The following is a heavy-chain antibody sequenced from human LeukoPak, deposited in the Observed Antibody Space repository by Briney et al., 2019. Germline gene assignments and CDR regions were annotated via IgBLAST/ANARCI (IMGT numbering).Heavy chain of an antibody. CDR3: ASRGYYYDSSGYYYFDY. CDR2: INWNGGST. V-gene: IGHV3-20*04. D-gene: IGHD3-22*01. J-gene: IGHJ4*02. Sequence: GGSLRLSCAASGFTFDDYGVSWVRQAPGKGLEWVSGINWNGGSTGYADSVKGRFTISRDNAKNSLYQMNSLRAEDTALYYCASRGYYYDSSGYYYFDYWGQGTLVTVSS. CDR1: GFTFDDYG.